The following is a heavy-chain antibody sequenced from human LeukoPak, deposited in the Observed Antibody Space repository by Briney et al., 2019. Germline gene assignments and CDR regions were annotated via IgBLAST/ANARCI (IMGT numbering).Heavy chain of an antibody. Sequence: GGSLRLSCAASGFTFSSYGMHWVRQAPGKGLEWVAVISYDGSNKYYADSVKGRFTISRDSSKNTLYLQMNSLRAEDTAVYYCARGSGYFLDFDYWGQGTLVTVSS. J-gene: IGHJ4*02. CDR3: ARGSGYFLDFDY. CDR2: ISYDGSNK. D-gene: IGHD3-22*01. V-gene: IGHV3-30*03. CDR1: GFTFSSYG.